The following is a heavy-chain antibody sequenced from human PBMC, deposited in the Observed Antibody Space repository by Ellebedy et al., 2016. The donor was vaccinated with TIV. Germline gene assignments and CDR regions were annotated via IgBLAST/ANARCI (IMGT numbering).Heavy chain of an antibody. Sequence: ASVKVSCKASGYTFTGYYIHWVRQAPGQGLEWMGRINPNSGDTNYAQKFQGRVTMTRDTSINTAYMELSRLRTDDTVIYYCVRDVWGSNWGYFDYWGQGTLVTVSS. CDR1: GYTFTGYY. CDR3: VRDVWGSNWGYFDY. V-gene: IGHV1-2*05. CDR2: INPNSGDT. D-gene: IGHD3-16*01. J-gene: IGHJ4*02.